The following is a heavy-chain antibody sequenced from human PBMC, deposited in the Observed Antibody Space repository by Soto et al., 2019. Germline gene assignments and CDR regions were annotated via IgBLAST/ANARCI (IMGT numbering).Heavy chain of an antibody. V-gene: IGHV1-18*01. D-gene: IGHD4-17*01. CDR1: GYTFFTYD. J-gene: IGHJ5*02. Sequence: QVHLVQSGVEVKTPGASVKVSCQASGYTFFTYDISWVRQAPGQGLEWMGWISTYSCDTKYAQKFQGRVTMTTDTSTTTAYLELRSLRSDDTAVYYCASHHGPTQSENGFDPWGQGTLVTVSS. CDR2: ISTYSCDT. CDR3: ASHHGPTQSENGFDP.